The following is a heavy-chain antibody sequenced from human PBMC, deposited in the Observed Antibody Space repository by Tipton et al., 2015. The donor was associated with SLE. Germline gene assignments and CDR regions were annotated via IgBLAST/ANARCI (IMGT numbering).Heavy chain of an antibody. D-gene: IGHD6-13*01. Sequence: LRLSCTVSGDSMTSDFYFWGWIRQPPGKGLEWIGSGSHSGRPYYNPSLESRATVSVDPSKNQVRLHLTSVGAADTALYYCARVDAAGTSGAVDLWGQGTLFSVAS. CDR2: GSHSGRP. CDR3: ARVDAAGTSGAVDL. J-gene: IGHJ5*02. CDR1: GDSMTSDFYF. V-gene: IGHV4-39*01.